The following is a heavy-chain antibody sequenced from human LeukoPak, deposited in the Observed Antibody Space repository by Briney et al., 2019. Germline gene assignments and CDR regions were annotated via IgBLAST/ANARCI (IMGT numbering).Heavy chain of an antibody. CDR2: ISAYNGNT. CDR1: GYTFISYG. Sequence: ASVKVSCKASGYTFISYGISWVRQAPGQGLEWMGWISAYNGNTNYAQKLQGRVTMTTDTSTSTAYMELRSLRSDDTAVYYCARSTIVGDYYYYYGMDVWGQGTTVTVSS. J-gene: IGHJ6*02. V-gene: IGHV1-18*04. D-gene: IGHD3-22*01. CDR3: ARSTIVGDYYYYYGMDV.